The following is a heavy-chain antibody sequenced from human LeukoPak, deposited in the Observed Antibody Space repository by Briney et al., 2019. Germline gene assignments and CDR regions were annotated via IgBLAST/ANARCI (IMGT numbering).Heavy chain of an antibody. J-gene: IGHJ6*04. CDR3: ARDSYYDSSRYYYSVLAFEI. CDR2: IYHSGST. CDR1: GGSIASSIHY. Sequence: PSETLSLTCTVSGGSIASSIHYWGWIRQPPGKGLEWIGSIYHSGSTYYNPSLKSRVTISVDTSKNQFSLKLSSVTAADTAVYYCARDSYYDSSRYYYSVLAFEIWGKGTTVTISS. D-gene: IGHD3-22*01. V-gene: IGHV4-39*07.